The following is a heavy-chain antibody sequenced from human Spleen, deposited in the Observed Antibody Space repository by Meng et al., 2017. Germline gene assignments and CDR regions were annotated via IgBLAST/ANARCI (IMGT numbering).Heavy chain of an antibody. CDR3: ASGRISIFGVAEN. Sequence: SETLSLTCAVYGGSFSGYYWSWIRQPPGKGLEWIGEINHSGSTNYNPSLKSRVTISVDTSKNQFSLKLRSVTAADTAVYYCASGRISIFGVAENWGQGTLVTVSS. J-gene: IGHJ4*02. CDR2: INHSGST. V-gene: IGHV4-34*01. D-gene: IGHD3-3*01. CDR1: GGSFSGYY.